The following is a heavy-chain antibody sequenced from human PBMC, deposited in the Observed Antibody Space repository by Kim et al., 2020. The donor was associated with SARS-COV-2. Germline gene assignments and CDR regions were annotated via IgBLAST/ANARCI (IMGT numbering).Heavy chain of an antibody. CDR3: AKVTNYGDYVLSAFDI. J-gene: IGHJ3*02. V-gene: IGHV3-23*01. D-gene: IGHD4-17*01. Sequence: SVKGRFTISRDNSKNTLYLQMNSLRAEDTAVYYCAKVTNYGDYVLSAFDIWGQGTMVTVSS.